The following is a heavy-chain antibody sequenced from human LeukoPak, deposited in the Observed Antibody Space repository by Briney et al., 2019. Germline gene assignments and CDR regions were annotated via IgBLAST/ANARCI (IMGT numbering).Heavy chain of an antibody. CDR3: ARMGYYASGPFSYFDY. D-gene: IGHD3-10*01. CDR1: GFTFSGYA. CDR2: ISYDGSNE. Sequence: PGRSLRLSCAASGFTFSGYAMHWVRQAPGKGLEWVAVISYDGSNEYYADSVKGRFTISRDNSKNTLYLQMNSLSVEDTAVYYCARMGYYASGPFSYFDYWGQGTLVTVSS. V-gene: IGHV3-30-3*01. J-gene: IGHJ4*02.